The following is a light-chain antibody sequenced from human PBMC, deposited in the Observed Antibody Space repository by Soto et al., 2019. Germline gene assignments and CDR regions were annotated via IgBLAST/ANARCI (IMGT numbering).Light chain of an antibody. V-gene: IGLV2-14*01. CDR3: SVWDDSLSAWV. Sequence: QSALTQPASVSGSPGQSITISCTGTSSDIGGSDFVSWYQQHPGKAPKLVMSEVNNRPSGVSSRFSGSKSGNTASLTISGLQAEDEADYYCSVWDDSLSAWVFGGGTKLTVL. CDR2: EVN. J-gene: IGLJ3*02. CDR1: SSDIGGSDF.